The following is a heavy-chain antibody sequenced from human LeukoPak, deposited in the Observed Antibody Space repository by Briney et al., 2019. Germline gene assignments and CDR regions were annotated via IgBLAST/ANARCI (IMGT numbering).Heavy chain of an antibody. D-gene: IGHD2-15*01. CDR1: GGTFSSYA. CDR2: IIPIFGTA. J-gene: IGHJ4*02. CDR3: GREGYCSGGSCYDY. V-gene: IGHV1-69*05. Sequence: SVKVSCKASGGTFSSYAISWVRQAPGQGLEWMGGIIPIFGTANYAQKFQGRVTITTDESTSTAYMELSSLRSEDTAVYYCGREGYCSGGSCYDYWGQGTLVTVSS.